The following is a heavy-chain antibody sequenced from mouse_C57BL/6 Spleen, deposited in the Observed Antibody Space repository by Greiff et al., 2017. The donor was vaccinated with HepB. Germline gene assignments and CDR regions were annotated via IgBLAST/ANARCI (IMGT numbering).Heavy chain of an antibody. CDR3: AFYYDYEGYLDY. D-gene: IGHD2-4*01. CDR1: GFNIKDYY. Sequence: EVQLQQSGAVLVKPGASVKLSCTASGFNIKDYYMHWVKQRTEQGLEWIGRIDPEDGDTKYAPKFQVKATITADTTSNTAYLHLSSLKSKDTAVYYCAFYYDYEGYLDYWGQGTTVTVSS. V-gene: IGHV14-2*01. J-gene: IGHJ2*01. CDR2: IDPEDGDT.